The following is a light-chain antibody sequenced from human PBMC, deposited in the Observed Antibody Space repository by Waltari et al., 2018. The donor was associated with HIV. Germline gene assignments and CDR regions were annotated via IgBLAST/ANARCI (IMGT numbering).Light chain of an antibody. CDR2: EVS. J-gene: IGLJ1*01. Sequence: QSALTQPASVSGSPGQSITISCTGTSSDVGGYNYVSWYQQHPGKAPKLMIYEVSNRPSGVSNRFSGSKSGNTASLTISGLQAEDEADYYCSSYTSGSSYVFGTGTTVTVL. CDR1: SSDVGGYNY. CDR3: SSYTSGSSYV. V-gene: IGLV2-14*01.